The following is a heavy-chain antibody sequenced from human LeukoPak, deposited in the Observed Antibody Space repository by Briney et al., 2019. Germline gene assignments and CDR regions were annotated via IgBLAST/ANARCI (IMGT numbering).Heavy chain of an antibody. CDR2: IIPILGIA. D-gene: IGHD3-10*01. J-gene: IGHJ6*02. V-gene: IGHV1-69*04. CDR3: ARGPMVRGNYYYGMDV. Sequence: SVKVSCKASGGTFSSYAISWVRQAPGQGLEWMGRIIPILGIANYAQKFQGRVTITADKSTSTAYMELSSLGSEDTAAYYCARGPMVRGNYYYGMDVWGQGTTVTVSS. CDR1: GGTFSSYA.